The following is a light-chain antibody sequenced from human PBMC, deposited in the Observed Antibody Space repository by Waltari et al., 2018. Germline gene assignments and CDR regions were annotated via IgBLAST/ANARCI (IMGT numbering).Light chain of an antibody. V-gene: IGKV3-20*01. CDR3: QQYGSSRWT. J-gene: IGKJ1*01. CDR2: ATS. CDR1: QSVSYNF. Sequence: VLTQSPATLSLSPGARATLSCRASQSVSYNFLAWYQQKLGQAPRLLIYATSSRAAGVPDRFIGSGSGTDFNLTISRLAPEDFALYYCQQYGSSRWTFGQGTRVEIK.